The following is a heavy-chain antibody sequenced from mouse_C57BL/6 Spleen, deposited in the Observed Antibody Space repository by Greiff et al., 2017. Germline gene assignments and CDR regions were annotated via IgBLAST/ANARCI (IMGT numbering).Heavy chain of an antibody. J-gene: IGHJ2*01. CDR3: ARGDCFDY. Sequence: EVQLQQSGAELVKPGASVKLSCQASGFYIKDSYLHWVKPRTEQRLEWIGRIDPEDGETKYDPKFQGKATITADTSSNTAYLQLSSLTSEYTGVYDCARGDCFDYWGQGTTLTVSS. CDR2: IDPEDGET. CDR1: GFYIKDSY. V-gene: IGHV14-2*01.